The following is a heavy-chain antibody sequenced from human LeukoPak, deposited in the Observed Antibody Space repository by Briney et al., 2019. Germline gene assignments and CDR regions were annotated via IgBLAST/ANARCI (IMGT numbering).Heavy chain of an antibody. CDR2: INPNSGGT. D-gene: IGHD5-12*01. V-gene: IGHV1-2*02. Sequence: ASVTVSCKASGYTFTGYYMHWVRQAPGQGLEWMGWINPNSGGTNYAQKFQGRVTMTRDTSISTAYMELSRLRSDDTAVYYCARDSGYDSETLDYWGQGTLVTVSS. J-gene: IGHJ4*02. CDR3: ARDSGYDSETLDY. CDR1: GYTFTGYY.